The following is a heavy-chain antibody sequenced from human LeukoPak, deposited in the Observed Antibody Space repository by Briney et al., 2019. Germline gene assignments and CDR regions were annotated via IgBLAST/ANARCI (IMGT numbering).Heavy chain of an antibody. Sequence: PSETLSLTCAVSGGSFSGYYWSWIRQPPGKGLEWIGEINHSGSTNYNPSLKSRVTISVDTSKNQFSLKLSSVTAADTAVYYCARGFAAAGPNWFDPWGREPWSPSPQ. CDR3: ARGFAAAGPNWFDP. V-gene: IGHV4-34*01. J-gene: IGHJ5*02. D-gene: IGHD6-13*01. CDR1: GGSFSGYY. CDR2: INHSGST.